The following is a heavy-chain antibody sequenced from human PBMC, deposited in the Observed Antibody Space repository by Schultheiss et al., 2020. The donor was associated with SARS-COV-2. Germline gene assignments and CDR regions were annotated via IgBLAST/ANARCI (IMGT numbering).Heavy chain of an antibody. D-gene: IGHD6-13*01. CDR3: ASEGYSSSWYDLI. CDR2: ISSSSSTI. Sequence: GGSLRLSCAASGFTFSSYSMNWVRQAPGKGLEWVSYISSSSSTIYYADSVKGRFTISRDNAKNSLYLQMNSLRAEDTAVYHCASEGYSSSWYDLIWGQGTMVTVSS. J-gene: IGHJ3*02. V-gene: IGHV3-48*01. CDR1: GFTFSSYS.